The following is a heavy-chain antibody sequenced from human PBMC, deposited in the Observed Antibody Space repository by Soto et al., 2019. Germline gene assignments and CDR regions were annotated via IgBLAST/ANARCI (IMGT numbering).Heavy chain of an antibody. CDR3: ARDSGDYQGFDY. J-gene: IGHJ4*02. Sequence: QVQLQESSPGMVKPSETLFLTCTGSGGSISSYYWSWIRQPAGKGLEWIGRIYTSGSTNYCPSLKSRVTMSVDTSKNQFSLRLSSVTAADTAVYFCARDSGDYQGFDYWGQGTLVTVSS. V-gene: IGHV4-4*07. CDR2: IYTSGST. D-gene: IGHD4-17*01. CDR1: GGSISSYY.